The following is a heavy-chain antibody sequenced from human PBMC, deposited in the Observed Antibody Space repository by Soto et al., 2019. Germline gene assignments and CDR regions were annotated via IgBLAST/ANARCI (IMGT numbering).Heavy chain of an antibody. D-gene: IGHD2-8*01. V-gene: IGHV5-51*01. J-gene: IGHJ6*02. CDR2: IYPGDSDT. CDR3: ARQGSNGAYYYYGMDV. Sequence: SLKISCKGSGYRFSSYWIAWVRQMPGKGLEWMGIIYPGDSDTIYSPSFQGQVTLSADKSTSTAYLQWSSLKASDTAMYYCARQGSNGAYYYYGMDVWGQGTTVTVS. CDR1: GYRFSSYW.